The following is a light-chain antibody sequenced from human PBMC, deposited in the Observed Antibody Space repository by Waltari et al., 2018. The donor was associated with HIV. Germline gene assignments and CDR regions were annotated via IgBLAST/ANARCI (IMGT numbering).Light chain of an antibody. CDR1: NIDVGHYNL. CDR2: DVS. Sequence: QSPLTQPASVSGNPGQSVTITCTGTNIDVGHYNLVSWYQQHPGKAPKLLIYDVSKRPSGVSIRFSGYKSGYWDSLTISGLLTEDESYYDCLTYVSDSGTWKFGGGTYLTV. J-gene: IGLJ3*02. V-gene: IGLV2-23*02. CDR3: LTYVSDSGTWK.